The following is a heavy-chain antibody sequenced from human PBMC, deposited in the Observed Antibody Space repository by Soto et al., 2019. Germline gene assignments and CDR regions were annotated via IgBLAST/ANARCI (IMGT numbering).Heavy chain of an antibody. J-gene: IGHJ4*02. Sequence: GGSLRLSCAASGFTFSTYWMTWVRQAPGKGLEWVANIKQDGSEKYYVDSVKGRFTISRDNNKNSLFLQMSSLRAEDTALYYCARDKAVGATTGSSFPYWGQGTLVTVSS. CDR3: ARDKAVGATTGSSFPY. V-gene: IGHV3-7*01. D-gene: IGHD1-26*01. CDR2: IKQDGSEK. CDR1: GFTFSTYW.